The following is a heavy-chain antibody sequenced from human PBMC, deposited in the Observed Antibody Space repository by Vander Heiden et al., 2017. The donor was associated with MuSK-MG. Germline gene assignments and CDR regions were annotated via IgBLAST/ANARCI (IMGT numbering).Heavy chain of an antibody. CDR2: ISSSGSTI. J-gene: IGHJ6*03. V-gene: IGHV3-11*01. CDR3: ARGEYYDFWSGVWNYMDV. D-gene: IGHD3-3*01. CDR1: GFTFSDHY. Sequence: QVQLVESGGGLVKPGGSLRLSCSASGFTFSDHYMSWIRQAPGKGLEWVSYISSSGSTIYYADSVKGRFTISRDNAKNSLYLQMNSLRAEDTAVYYCARGEYYDFWSGVWNYMDVWGKGTTVTVSS.